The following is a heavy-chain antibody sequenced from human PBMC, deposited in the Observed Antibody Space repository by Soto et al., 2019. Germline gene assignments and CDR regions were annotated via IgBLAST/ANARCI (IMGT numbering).Heavy chain of an antibody. J-gene: IGHJ4*02. CDR3: AREGYDVLTGYPSEY. CDR2: IYYSGST. V-gene: IGHV4-61*01. Sequence: SETLSLTCTFSVCSVTSGNYYYNWIRQPPWKGLEWIGYIYYSGSTNYNPSLKSRVTISLDTSKNQFSLKLSSVTAADTATYYCAREGYDVLTGYPSEYWGPGTLVIVSS. CDR1: VCSVTSGNYY. D-gene: IGHD3-9*01.